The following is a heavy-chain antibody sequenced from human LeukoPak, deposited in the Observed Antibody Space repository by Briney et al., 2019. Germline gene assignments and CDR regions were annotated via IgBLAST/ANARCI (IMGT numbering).Heavy chain of an antibody. D-gene: IGHD2-15*01. CDR3: ASRYCSGGSCYRFYGMDV. J-gene: IGHJ6*04. CDR1: GGSISSSNW. CDR2: IYHSGNT. Sequence: SETLSLTCAVSGGSISSSNWWSWVRQPPGKGLEWIGEIYHSGNTNYNPPLKSRVTISVDKSKNQFSLKLSSVTAADTAVYYCASRYCSGGSCYRFYGMDVWGKGTTVTVSS. V-gene: IGHV4-4*02.